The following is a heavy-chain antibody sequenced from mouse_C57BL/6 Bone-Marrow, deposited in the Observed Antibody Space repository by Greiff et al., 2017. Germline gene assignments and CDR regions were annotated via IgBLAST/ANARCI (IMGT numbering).Heavy chain of an antibody. CDR3: ARLGYGYLFDY. CDR1: GYSFTGYY. V-gene: IGHV1-42*01. D-gene: IGHD2-2*01. CDR2: INPSTGGT. Sequence: VQLKESGPELVKPGASVKISCKASGYSFTGYYMNWVKQSPGKSLEWIGEINPSTGGTTYNQKFKAKATLTVDKSSSTAYMQLKSLTSEDSAVYYCARLGYGYLFDYWGQGTTLTVSS. J-gene: IGHJ2*01.